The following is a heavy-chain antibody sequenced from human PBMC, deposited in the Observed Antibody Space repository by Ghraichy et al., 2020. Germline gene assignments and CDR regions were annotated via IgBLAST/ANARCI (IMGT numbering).Heavy chain of an antibody. CDR1: GGSFGVYY. CDR2: INQSGST. J-gene: IGHJ6*02. CDR3: ARGSSGSYHRPCYYYYGMDV. Sequence: SETLSLTCAVYGGSFGVYYWSWIRQPPGKGLEWIGEINQSGSTNFNPSLKSRVTISVDTSKNQFSLKLSSVTAADTAVYYCARGSSGSYHRPCYYYYGMDVWSQGTTVTGSS. D-gene: IGHD1-26*01. V-gene: IGHV4-34*01.